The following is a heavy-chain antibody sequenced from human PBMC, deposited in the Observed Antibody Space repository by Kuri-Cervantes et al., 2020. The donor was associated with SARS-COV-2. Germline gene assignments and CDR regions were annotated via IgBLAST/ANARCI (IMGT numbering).Heavy chain of an antibody. D-gene: IGHD6-6*01. CDR2: ISGSGGST. Sequence: GGSLRFSCAASGFASSSYAMSWVRQAPGKGLEWVSAISGSGGSTYYADSVKGRFTISRDNSKNTLYLQMNSLRAEDTAVYYCAKEVAARPGTPFDYWGQGTLVTVSS. CDR1: GFASSSYA. J-gene: IGHJ4*02. V-gene: IGHV3-23*01. CDR3: AKEVAARPGTPFDY.